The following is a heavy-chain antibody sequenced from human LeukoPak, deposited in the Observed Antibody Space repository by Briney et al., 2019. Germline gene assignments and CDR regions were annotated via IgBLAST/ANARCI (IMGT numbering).Heavy chain of an antibody. CDR2: ISYDGSNK. CDR3: ARDRYGDGDAFDI. Sequence: GGSLRLSCAASGFTFSSYGMHWVRQAPGKGMEWVAVISYDGSNKYYADSVKGRFTISRDNSKNTLYLQRNSLRAEDTAVCYCARDRYGDGDAFDIWGQGTLVTVSS. J-gene: IGHJ3*02. V-gene: IGHV3-30*03. CDR1: GFTFSSYG. D-gene: IGHD4-17*01.